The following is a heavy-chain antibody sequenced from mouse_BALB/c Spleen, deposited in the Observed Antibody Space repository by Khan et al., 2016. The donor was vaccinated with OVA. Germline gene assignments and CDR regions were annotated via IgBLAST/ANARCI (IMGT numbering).Heavy chain of an antibody. CDR2: ISDGGRYT. Sequence: EVELVESGGGLVKPGGSLKLSCAATGFIFSDYYMYWVRQTPEKRLEWVATISDGGRYTYYPDSVKGRFTISRDDAKNNLYLQMSSLKAEDTAIXYCDRGYYGDPFAYWGQGTLVAVSA. V-gene: IGHV5-4*02. D-gene: IGHD2-13*01. CDR3: DRGYYGDPFAY. J-gene: IGHJ3*01. CDR1: GFIFSDYY.